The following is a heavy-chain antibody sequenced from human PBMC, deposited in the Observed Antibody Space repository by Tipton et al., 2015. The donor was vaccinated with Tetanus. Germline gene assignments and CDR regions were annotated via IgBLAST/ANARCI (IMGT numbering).Heavy chain of an antibody. D-gene: IGHD3-10*01. Sequence: TLSLTCTVSGGSISDKKYYWGWIRQPPGKGPEWIASIYFEGSTYYSPSLESRVTIAVDTSQNVFSLRLTAVTAADTAVYYCARHLYGYWFDPWGQGTLVTVSS. J-gene: IGHJ5*02. CDR2: IYFEGST. CDR1: GGSISDKKYY. V-gene: IGHV4-39*02. CDR3: ARHLYGYWFDP.